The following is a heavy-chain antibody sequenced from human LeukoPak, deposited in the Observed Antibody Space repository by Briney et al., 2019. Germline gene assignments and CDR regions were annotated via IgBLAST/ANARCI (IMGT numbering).Heavy chain of an antibody. CDR2: ISGSSGNT. CDR1: GFTFSSYA. J-gene: IGHJ4*02. D-gene: IGHD4-17*01. V-gene: IGHV3-23*01. CDR3: ARVRDYGDYDPHFDY. Sequence: GGSLRLSCAASGFTFSSYAMSWVRQAPGKGLEWVSAISGSSGNTYYADSVKGRFTISRDNAKNSLFLQMNSLRAEDTAVYYCARVRDYGDYDPHFDYWGQGTLVSVSS.